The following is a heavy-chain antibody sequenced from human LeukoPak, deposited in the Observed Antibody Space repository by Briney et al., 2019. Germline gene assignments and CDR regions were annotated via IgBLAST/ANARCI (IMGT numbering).Heavy chain of an antibody. V-gene: IGHV1-18*01. CDR1: GYTFTSYG. J-gene: IGHJ1*01. CDR2: ISAYNGNT. D-gene: IGHD3-22*01. CDR3: ARAYYGSSGYYTEYFQH. Sequence: ASVKVSCKASGYTFTSYGISWVRQAPGQGLEWMGWISAYNGNTNYAQKLQGRVTMTTDTSTSTAYMELRSLRSDDTAVYYCARAYYGSSGYYTEYFQHWGQGTLVTVSS.